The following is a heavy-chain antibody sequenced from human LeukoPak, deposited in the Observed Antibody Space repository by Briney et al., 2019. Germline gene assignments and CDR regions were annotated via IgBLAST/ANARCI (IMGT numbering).Heavy chain of an antibody. CDR3: ARLVRDTMVRGVVSSFDY. J-gene: IGHJ4*02. CDR2: INHSGST. D-gene: IGHD3-10*01. CDR1: GGSFSGYY. V-gene: IGHV4-34*01. Sequence: SETLSLTCAVYGGSFSGYYWSWIRQPPGKGLEWIGEINHSGSTNYNPSLKSRVTISVDTSKNQFSLKLSSVTAADTAVYYCARLVRDTMVRGVVSSFDYWGQGTLVTVSS.